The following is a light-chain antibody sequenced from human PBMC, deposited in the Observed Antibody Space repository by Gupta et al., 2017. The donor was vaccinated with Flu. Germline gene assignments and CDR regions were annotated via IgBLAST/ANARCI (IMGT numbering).Light chain of an antibody. V-gene: IGLV1-47*01. J-gene: IGLJ3*02. CDR2: RNN. CDR1: SSNIGSNY. CDR3: AAWDDSLSGRV. Sequence: QSVLTQPPSASGTPGQRVTISCSGSSSNIGSNYVYWYQQLPETAPKLLIYRNNQRPSGVPDRLSGSKSGTSASLAISGLRSEDEADYYCAAWDDSLSGRVFGGGTKLTVL.